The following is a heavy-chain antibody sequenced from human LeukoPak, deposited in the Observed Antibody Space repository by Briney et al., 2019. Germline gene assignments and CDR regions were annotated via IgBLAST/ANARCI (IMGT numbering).Heavy chain of an antibody. J-gene: IGHJ4*02. V-gene: IGHV5-51*01. CDR2: IYPGDSDT. CDR1: GYSFTSYW. D-gene: IGHD6-13*01. Sequence: GESLKISCKGSGYSFTSYWIGWVRQMPGKGLEWMGIIYPGDSDTRYSPSFQGQVTISADKSISTAYLQWSSLKASDTAMYYCARLVFAAATTSPFDYWGQGTLVTVSS. CDR3: ARLVFAAATTSPFDY.